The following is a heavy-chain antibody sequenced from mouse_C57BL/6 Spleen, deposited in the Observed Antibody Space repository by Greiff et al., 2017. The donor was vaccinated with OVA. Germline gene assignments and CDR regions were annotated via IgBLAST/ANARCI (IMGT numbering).Heavy chain of an antibody. D-gene: IGHD2-2*01. V-gene: IGHV1-18*01. CDR3: ARGMGGYDVLYAMDY. J-gene: IGHJ4*01. Sequence: VQLQQSGPELVKPGASVKIPCKASGYTFTDYNMDWVKQSHGKSLEWIGDINPNNGGTIYNQKFKGKATLTVDKSSSTAYMELRSLTSEDTAVYYCARGMGGYDVLYAMDYWGQGTSVTVSS. CDR2: INPNNGGT. CDR1: GYTFTDYN.